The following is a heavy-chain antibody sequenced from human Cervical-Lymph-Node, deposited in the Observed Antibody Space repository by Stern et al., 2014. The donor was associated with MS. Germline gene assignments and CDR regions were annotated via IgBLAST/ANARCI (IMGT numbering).Heavy chain of an antibody. J-gene: IGHJ4*02. CDR3: ARDRGGRLDY. CDR1: GLDISNNY. V-gene: IGHV3-53*04. CDR2: IYSGGST. D-gene: IGHD3-16*01. Sequence: VQLVEYGGGLVQPGWSLRLSCVTSGLDISNNYMTWVRQAPGKGLEWVSTIYSGGSTYYADSVKGRFAISRHNSKNTLYLQMNSLRPEDTAVYYCARDRGGRLDYWGQGTPVTVSS.